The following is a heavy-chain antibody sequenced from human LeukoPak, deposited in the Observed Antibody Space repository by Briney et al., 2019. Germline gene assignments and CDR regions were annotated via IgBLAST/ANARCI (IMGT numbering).Heavy chain of an antibody. CDR2: IYYSGST. Sequence: SETLSLTCTVSGGSISSYYWSWIRQPPGKGLEWIGYIYYSGSTNYNPSLKSRVTISVDTSKNQFSLKLSSVTAADTAVYYCASVQGGSDFDYWGQGTLVTVSS. CDR3: ASVQGGSDFDY. J-gene: IGHJ4*02. CDR1: GGSISSYY. V-gene: IGHV4-59*01. D-gene: IGHD1-26*01.